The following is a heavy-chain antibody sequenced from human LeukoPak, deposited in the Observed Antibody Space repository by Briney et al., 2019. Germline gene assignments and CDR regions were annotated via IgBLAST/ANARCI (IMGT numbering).Heavy chain of an antibody. CDR2: IYATGTT. D-gene: IGHD3-9*01. CDR3: ARSYYFENHFDS. V-gene: IGHV4-31*03. Sequence: ASETLTLTCTVSGGSISTDDYYWTCLPQHPGKDLEWIGYIYATGTTFSNPALKIRISMSVDTSENQFSLRLRSVTAADKAVDYYARSYYFENHFDSWRQGTLVTVSS. CDR1: GGSISTDDYY. J-gene: IGHJ4*02.